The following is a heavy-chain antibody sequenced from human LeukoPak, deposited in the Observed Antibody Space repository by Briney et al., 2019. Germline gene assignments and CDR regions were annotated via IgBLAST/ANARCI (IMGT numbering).Heavy chain of an antibody. D-gene: IGHD6-19*01. J-gene: IGHJ6*03. V-gene: IGHV1-18*04. CDR1: GYTFTDYY. CDR2: ISGNSGNP. Sequence: ASVKVSCKASGYTFTDYYIHWVRQAPGRGLEWMGWISGNSGNPNYAQKFQGRVTMTTDTSTSTAYMELRSLRSDDTAVYYCARTHSSGWYSVGYYYMDVWGKGTTVTVSS. CDR3: ARTHSSGWYSVGYYYMDV.